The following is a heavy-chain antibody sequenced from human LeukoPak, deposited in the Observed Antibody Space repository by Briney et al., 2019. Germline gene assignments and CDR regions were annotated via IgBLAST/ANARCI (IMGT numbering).Heavy chain of an antibody. J-gene: IGHJ4*02. V-gene: IGHV4-59*11. CDR1: GVSIGSHY. CDR3: ARDAY. Sequence: SETLSLTCTVSGVSIGSHYWSWIRQSPGKGLEWIGCVYNSGTTVYNPSLTGRVTISVDTSKNQYSLNLRSVTAADAAVYYCARDAYWGQGTLVTVSS. CDR2: VYNSGTT.